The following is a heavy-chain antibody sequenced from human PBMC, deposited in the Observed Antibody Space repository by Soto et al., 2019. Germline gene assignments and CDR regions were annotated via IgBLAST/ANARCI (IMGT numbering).Heavy chain of an antibody. V-gene: IGHV3-23*01. D-gene: IGHD4-4*01. CDR1: GFTFSSYA. CDR3: AKSATTVGKNWFDP. CDR2: ISGSGGST. J-gene: IGHJ5*02. Sequence: VGSLRLSSAASGFTFSSYAMSWVRQAPGKGLEWVSAISGSGGSTYYADSVKGRFTISRDNSKNTLYLQMNSLRAEDTAVYYCAKSATTVGKNWFDPWGQGTLVTSPQ.